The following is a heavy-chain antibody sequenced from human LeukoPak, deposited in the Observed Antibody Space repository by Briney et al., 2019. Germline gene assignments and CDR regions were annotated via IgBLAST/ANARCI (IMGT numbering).Heavy chain of an antibody. CDR2: IWYDGTNK. J-gene: IGHJ4*02. Sequence: GRSLRPSCAASGFAFSSFGMHWVRQAPGKGLEWVAVIWYDGTNKYYADSVKGRFTISRDNSKNTLYLQMNSLRAEDTAVYYCGRGNVPSFDYWGQGTLVTVSS. V-gene: IGHV3-33*01. CDR3: GRGNVPSFDY. CDR1: GFAFSSFG. D-gene: IGHD3-16*01.